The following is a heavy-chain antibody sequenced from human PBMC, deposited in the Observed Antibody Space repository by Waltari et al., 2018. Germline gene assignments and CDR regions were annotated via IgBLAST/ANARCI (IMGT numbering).Heavy chain of an antibody. CDR3: TRDRGAPATAMGFDS. CDR2: IYSEGHT. CDR1: GFTVSNSY. V-gene: IGHV3-53*01. J-gene: IGHJ4*02. Sequence: EVQVEESGGDLIQPGGSLRLSCAVSGFTVSNSYMRWVRQAPGKGLEWVSIIYSEGHTNYADSVKDRFIISRDNSKNTVDLQMNSLRVEDTAMYYCTRDRGAPATAMGFDSWGQGTLVTVSS. D-gene: IGHD5-18*01.